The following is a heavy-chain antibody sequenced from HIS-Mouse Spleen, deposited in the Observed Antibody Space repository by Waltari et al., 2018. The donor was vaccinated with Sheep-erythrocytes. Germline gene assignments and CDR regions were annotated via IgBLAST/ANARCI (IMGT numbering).Heavy chain of an antibody. CDR2: ISYDGSNK. CDR3: AKGDAMVYDAFDI. D-gene: IGHD2-8*01. J-gene: IGHJ3*02. CDR1: GFTFSSYG. V-gene: IGHV3-30*18. Sequence: QVQLVESGGGVVQPGRSLRLSCAASGFTFSSYGMHWVRQAPGKGLKWVAVISYDGSNKYYADSVKGRFTISRDNSKNTLYLQMNSLRAEDTAVYYCAKGDAMVYDAFDIWGQGTMVTVSS.